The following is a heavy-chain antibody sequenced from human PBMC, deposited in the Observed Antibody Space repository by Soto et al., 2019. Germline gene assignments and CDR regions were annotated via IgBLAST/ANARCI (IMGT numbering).Heavy chain of an antibody. CDR2: ISAYNGNR. CDR1: GYTFTNYG. J-gene: IGHJ4*02. D-gene: IGHD3-16*01. V-gene: IGHV1-18*01. CDR3: ARDGGGLNTVAAIPFDY. Sequence: ASVKVSCKASGYTFTNYGFSWVRQAPGQGLEWMGWISAYNGNRKNAQKLEGRLTLTTDTSTSTASMELRSLRSDDTAVYYCARDGGGLNTVAAIPFDYWGQGTLVTVPS.